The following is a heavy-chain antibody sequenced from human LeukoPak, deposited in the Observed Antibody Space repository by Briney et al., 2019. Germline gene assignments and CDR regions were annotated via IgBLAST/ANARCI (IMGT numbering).Heavy chain of an antibody. CDR3: ARERAAAGTYLDY. CDR1: GGTFSSYA. Sequence: SSVKISCKASGGTFSSYAISWVRQATGQGLEWMGRIIPIFGTANYAQKFQGRVTITTDESTSTAYMELSSLRSEDTAVYYCARERAAAGTYLDYWGQGTLATVSS. V-gene: IGHV1-69*05. J-gene: IGHJ4*02. D-gene: IGHD6-13*01. CDR2: IIPIFGTA.